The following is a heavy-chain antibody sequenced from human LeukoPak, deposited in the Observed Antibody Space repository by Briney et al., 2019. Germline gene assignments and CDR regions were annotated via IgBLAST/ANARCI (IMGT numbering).Heavy chain of an antibody. Sequence: GGSLRLSCAASGFTFSSLWMSWARQAPGGGPGWVANINQDGDTTYYVASVKGRFTISRGNAKNSLSLQMSSLRAEDTAVYYYTKDRQGPNQYHMDVWGKGTTVTVSS. CDR1: GFTFSSLW. V-gene: IGHV3-7*01. CDR2: INQDGDTT. J-gene: IGHJ6*03. CDR3: TKDRQGPNQYHMDV.